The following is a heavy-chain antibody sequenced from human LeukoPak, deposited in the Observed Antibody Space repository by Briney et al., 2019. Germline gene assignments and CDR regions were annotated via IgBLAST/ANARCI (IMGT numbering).Heavy chain of an antibody. CDR2: ISSSGSTI. V-gene: IGHV3-48*03. D-gene: IGHD6-19*01. CDR3: AREEQGIAVPFDY. CDR1: GFTFSSYE. J-gene: IGHJ4*02. Sequence: GGSLRLSCAASGFTFSSYEMNWVRQAPGKGLEWVSYISSSGSTIYYADSVKGRFTFSRDNAKNSLYLQMNSLRAEDTAVYYCAREEQGIAVPFDYWGQGTLVTVSS.